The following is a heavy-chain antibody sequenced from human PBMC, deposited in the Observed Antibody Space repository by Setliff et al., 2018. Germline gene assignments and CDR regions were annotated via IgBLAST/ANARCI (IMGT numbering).Heavy chain of an antibody. Sequence: SVKVSCKASGSTFSSYGVSWVRQAPGQGLEWMGGTIPMFGTTEYAQKFQGRLTMTGVTSINTTYMELSGLRSDDTAVYYCARTAYYGSGTFPYYYYYYLDVWGKGTTVTVSS. V-gene: IGHV1-69*06. CDR3: ARTAYYGSGTFPYYYYYYLDV. J-gene: IGHJ6*03. CDR2: TIPMFGTT. CDR1: GSTFSSYG. D-gene: IGHD3-10*01.